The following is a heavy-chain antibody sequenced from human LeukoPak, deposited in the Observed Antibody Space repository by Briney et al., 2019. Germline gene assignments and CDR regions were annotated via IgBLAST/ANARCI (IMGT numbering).Heavy chain of an antibody. J-gene: IGHJ4*02. CDR1: GLTFDDYG. D-gene: IGHD6-19*01. CDR3: ARVSDISVAAYFDY. Sequence: GGSLRLSCEASGLTFDDYGLSWVRQAPGKGLEWVSTINWNGGSTGYADSVKGRFTISRDNAKNSLYLQMNSLRAEDTALYYCARVSDISVAAYFDYWGQGTLVTVSS. CDR2: INWNGGST. V-gene: IGHV3-20*04.